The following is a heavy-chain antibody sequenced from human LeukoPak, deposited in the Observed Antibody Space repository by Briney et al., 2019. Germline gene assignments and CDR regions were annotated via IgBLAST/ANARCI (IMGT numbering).Heavy chain of an antibody. Sequence: GASVKVSCKASGYTFTGYYMHWVRQAPGQGLEWMGWINPNSGGTNYAQKFQGGVTMTRDTSISTAYMELSRLRSDDTAVYYCARGRITMVRGVMGYYYYMDVWGKGTTVTISS. CDR3: ARGRITMVRGVMGYYYYMDV. CDR2: INPNSGGT. J-gene: IGHJ6*03. CDR1: GYTFTGYY. D-gene: IGHD3-10*01. V-gene: IGHV1-2*02.